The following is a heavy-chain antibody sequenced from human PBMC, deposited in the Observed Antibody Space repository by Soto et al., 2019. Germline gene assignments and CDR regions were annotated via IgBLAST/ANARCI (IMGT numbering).Heavy chain of an antibody. V-gene: IGHV4-59*01. J-gene: IGHJ6*02. Sequence: QMKLQESGPGVVKPSETLSLTCTVSGASISTYYWTWIRQAPGKGLEWIGYLYYSGNTNYNPSLKSRVTMSVDTSKNHFYLTLTSATAADTAVYFCARGGSEGGLDVWGQGTTVAVSS. CDR1: GASISTYY. D-gene: IGHD3-10*01. CDR3: ARGGSEGGLDV. CDR2: LYYSGNT.